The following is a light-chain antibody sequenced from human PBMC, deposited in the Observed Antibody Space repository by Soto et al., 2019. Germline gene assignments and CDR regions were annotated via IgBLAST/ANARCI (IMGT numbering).Light chain of an antibody. V-gene: IGLV1-44*01. CDR2: SDN. CDR3: AAWDDSLNGVI. J-gene: IGLJ2*01. Sequence: QSVLTQPPSTSGTPGQRVTISCSGGSSNIGSNTVNWYQQLPGTAPKLLIYSDNQRPSGVPDRLSGSKSGTSASLAISRLQSEDEADYYCAAWDDSLNGVIFGGGTKLTVL. CDR1: SSNIGSNT.